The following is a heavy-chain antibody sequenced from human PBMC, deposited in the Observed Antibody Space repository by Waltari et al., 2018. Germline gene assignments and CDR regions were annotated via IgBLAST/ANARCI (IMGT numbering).Heavy chain of an antibody. J-gene: IGHJ4*02. CDR3: ARDIPVTL. CDR2: IYYSGST. V-gene: IGHV4-59*01. D-gene: IGHD4-17*01. CDR1: GGSISSYY. Sequence: QVQLQESGPGLVKPSETLSLTCTVSGGSISSYYWSWIRQPPGKRLEWIGYIYYSGSTNYNPSLKSRVTISVDTSKNQFSLKLSSVTAADTAVYYCARDIPVTLWGQGTLVTVSS.